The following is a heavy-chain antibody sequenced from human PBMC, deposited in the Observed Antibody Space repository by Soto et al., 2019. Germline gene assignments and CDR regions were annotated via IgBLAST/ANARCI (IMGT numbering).Heavy chain of an antibody. CDR2: ISSSSSYT. CDR1: GFTFSDYY. J-gene: IGHJ5*02. V-gene: IGHV3-11*05. CDR3: ARDVRPLTAVFDP. Sequence: QVQLVESGGGLVKPGGSLRLSCAASGFTFSDYYMSWVRQAPGKGLEWVSYISSSSSYTNYADSVKGRFTISRDNAKNSVYLQMNTLRAEDTALYYCARDVRPLTAVFDPWGQGTLVTVSS.